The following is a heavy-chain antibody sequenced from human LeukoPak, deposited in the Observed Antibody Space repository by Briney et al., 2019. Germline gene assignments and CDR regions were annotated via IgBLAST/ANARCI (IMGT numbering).Heavy chain of an antibody. Sequence: ASVTVSCTASGYTFTSYGISWVRQAPGQGLEWMGWINAYNGSTNYAQKLQGRVTMTTDTSTSTAYMELRSLRSDDTAVYYCARTDYDFWSGYYIGADYWGQGTLVTVSS. CDR1: GYTFTSYG. V-gene: IGHV1-18*01. D-gene: IGHD3-3*01. CDR2: INAYNGST. CDR3: ARTDYDFWSGYYIGADY. J-gene: IGHJ4*02.